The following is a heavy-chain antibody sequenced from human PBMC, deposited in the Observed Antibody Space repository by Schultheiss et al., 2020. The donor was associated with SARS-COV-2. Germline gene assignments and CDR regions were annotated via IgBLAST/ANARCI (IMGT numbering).Heavy chain of an antibody. CDR1: GFTFSSYD. Sequence: GESLKISCAASGFTFSSYDMHWVRQATGKGLEWVSAISGSGGSTYYADSVKGRFTISRDNSKNTLYLQMNSLRAEDTAVYYCARARVVPAAISYFDYWGQGTLVTVSS. CDR3: ARARVVPAAISYFDY. D-gene: IGHD2-2*01. J-gene: IGHJ4*02. V-gene: IGHV3-23*01. CDR2: ISGSGGST.